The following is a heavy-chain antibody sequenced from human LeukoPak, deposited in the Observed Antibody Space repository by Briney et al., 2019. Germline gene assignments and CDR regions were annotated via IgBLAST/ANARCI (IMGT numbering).Heavy chain of an antibody. CDR2: IYSDNT. V-gene: IGHV3-66*03. CDR3: ARTPIAVALDYYYYMDV. D-gene: IGHD6-19*01. Sequence: GGSLRLSCTVSGFTVSSNSMSWVRQAPGKGLEWVSFIYSDNTHYSDSVKGRFTISRDNSKNTLYLQMNSLRAEDTAVYYCARTPIAVALDYYYYMDVWGKGTTVTVSS. CDR1: GFTVSSNS. J-gene: IGHJ6*03.